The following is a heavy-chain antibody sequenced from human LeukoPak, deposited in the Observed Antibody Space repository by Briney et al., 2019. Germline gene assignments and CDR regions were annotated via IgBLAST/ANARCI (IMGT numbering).Heavy chain of an antibody. CDR3: ARGRWELGAFDI. D-gene: IGHD1-26*01. Sequence: GGSLRLSCAASGFTFSSYCMSWVRQAPGKGLEWVANIKQDGSEKYYVDSVKGRFTISRDNAKNSLYLQMNSLRAEDTAVYYCARGRWELGAFDIWGQGTMVTVSS. J-gene: IGHJ3*02. CDR1: GFTFSSYC. V-gene: IGHV3-7*01. CDR2: IKQDGSEK.